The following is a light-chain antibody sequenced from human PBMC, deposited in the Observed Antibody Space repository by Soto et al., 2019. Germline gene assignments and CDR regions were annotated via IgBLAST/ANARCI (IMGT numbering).Light chain of an antibody. CDR1: SSDIGAYDY. CDR3: TSFAPGRIYV. J-gene: IGLJ1*01. Sequence: QSALTQPASVSGSPGQSITISCSGTSSDIGAYDYVSWYQQHPGRAPKLIIYEVSHRFSGLSYRFSGSKSGNTASLTISGLQGEDEGDYCWTSFAPGRIYVFGSGTKLTVL. CDR2: EVS. V-gene: IGLV2-14*03.